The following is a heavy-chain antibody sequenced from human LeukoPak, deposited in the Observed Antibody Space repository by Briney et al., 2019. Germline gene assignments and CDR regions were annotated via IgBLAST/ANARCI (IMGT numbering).Heavy chain of an antibody. D-gene: IGHD6-13*01. CDR2: ISGSDGNTK. Sequence: GGSLRLSCAASGFTFTDYYMTWIRQAPGKGLEWVSYISGSDGNTKHYADSVKGRFTISRDNAKTSLYLQMNSPRVEDTAVYYCARVFLIVAAGTVDYWGQGTLVTVSS. V-gene: IGHV3-11*04. CDR1: GFTFTDYY. J-gene: IGHJ4*02. CDR3: ARVFLIVAAGTVDY.